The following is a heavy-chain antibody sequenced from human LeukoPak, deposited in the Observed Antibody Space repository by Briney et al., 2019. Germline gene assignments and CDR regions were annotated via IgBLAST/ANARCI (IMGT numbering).Heavy chain of an antibody. J-gene: IGHJ4*02. CDR2: IIPIFGSL. CDR1: GYTFTSYG. Sequence: GASVKVSCKASGYTFTSYGISWVRQAPGQGLEWMGGIIPIFGSLNYAQKFQGRVTITADKSTNTAYMELSSLRSEDTAVYYCARDDRGFYYYDSSAYHFDYWGQGTLVTVSS. V-gene: IGHV1-69*06. CDR3: ARDDRGFYYYDSSAYHFDY. D-gene: IGHD3-22*01.